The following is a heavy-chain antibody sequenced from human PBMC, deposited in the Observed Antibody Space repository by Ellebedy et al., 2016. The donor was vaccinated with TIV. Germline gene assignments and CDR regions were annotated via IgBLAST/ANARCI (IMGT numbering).Heavy chain of an antibody. D-gene: IGHD3-22*01. CDR3: ARDRTYYYDSSGYPKYNWFDP. CDR1: GFTVSSNY. V-gene: IGHV3-53*05. J-gene: IGHJ5*02. CDR2: IYSGGST. Sequence: GGSLRLSXAASGFTVSSNYMSWVRQAPGKGLEWVSVIYSGGSTYYADSVKGRFTISRDNSKNTLYLQMNSLRAEDTAVYYCARDRTYYYDSSGYPKYNWFDPWGQGTLVTVSS.